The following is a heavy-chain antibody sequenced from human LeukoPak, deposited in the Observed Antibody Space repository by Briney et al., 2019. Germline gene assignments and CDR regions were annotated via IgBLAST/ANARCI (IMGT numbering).Heavy chain of an antibody. J-gene: IGHJ1*01. V-gene: IGHV1-2*02. D-gene: IGHD2-2*01. Sequence: ASVKVSCEASGYTFTGYFLHWVRQAPGQGLEWMGWINPNSGGTNYAQKFQGRVTMTRDTSISTAYMELSRLRSDDTAVYYCARSYCSSTSCLQYFQHWGQGTLVTVSS. CDR3: ARSYCSSTSCLQYFQH. CDR1: GYTFTGYF. CDR2: INPNSGGT.